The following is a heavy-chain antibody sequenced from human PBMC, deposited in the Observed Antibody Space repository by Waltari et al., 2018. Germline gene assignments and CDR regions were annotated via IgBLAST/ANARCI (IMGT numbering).Heavy chain of an antibody. J-gene: IGHJ4*02. D-gene: IGHD6-13*01. CDR1: GGSISSHY. CDR2: IYYSGST. V-gene: IGHV4-59*11. Sequence: QVQLQESGPGLVKPSETLSLTCTVSGGSISSHYWRWIRQPPGKGLEWIGYIYYSGSTNYNPSLKSRVTISVDTSKNQFSLKLSSVTAADTAVYYCARRGYSSSWYVYYFDYWGQGTLVTVSS. CDR3: ARRGYSSSWYVYYFDY.